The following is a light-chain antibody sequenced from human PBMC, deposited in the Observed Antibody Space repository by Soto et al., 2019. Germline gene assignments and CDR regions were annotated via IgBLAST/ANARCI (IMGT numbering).Light chain of an antibody. J-gene: IGLJ1*01. CDR1: ISDVGTHNL. CDR3: CSYAGSNPFPYV. Sequence: SVLTQPASVSGSPGQSITISCTGTISDVGTHNLVSWYQQHPGKAPKLIIYEVIKRPSGVSSRFSGSKSGNTASLTISGLQTDDEADYHCCSYAGSNPFPYVFGTGTKVTVL. V-gene: IGLV2-23*02. CDR2: EVI.